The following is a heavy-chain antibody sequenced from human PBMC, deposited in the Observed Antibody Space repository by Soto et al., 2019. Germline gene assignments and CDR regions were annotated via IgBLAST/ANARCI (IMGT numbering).Heavy chain of an antibody. CDR3: ALKVVTYYDN. CDR1: GYSFTSTY. D-gene: IGHD2-21*02. CDR2: INPAGGTT. J-gene: IGHJ4*02. V-gene: IGHV1-46*01. Sequence: QVQLVQSGAEVKKPGASVRISCRASGYSFTSTYVHWVRQAPGQGPEWMGIINPAGGTTYYAQKFQGRLPITSDTSTDTVFMALNDLTSEDTAVYFCALKVVTYYDNWGQGTLLTVSS.